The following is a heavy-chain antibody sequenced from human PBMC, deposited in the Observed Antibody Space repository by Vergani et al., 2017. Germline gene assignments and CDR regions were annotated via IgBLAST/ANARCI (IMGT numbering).Heavy chain of an antibody. Sequence: EVQLVESRGGLVQPGGSLRLSCAASGFTFSSYWMSWVRQAPGKGLEWVANIKQDGSDKFYVDSVKGRFTVSRDNAKNSLYLQMNSLRAEDTAVYYCARDRGGRGSSYYYGMDVWGQGTTVTVSS. V-gene: IGHV3-7*01. D-gene: IGHD2-15*01. J-gene: IGHJ6*02. CDR1: GFTFSSYW. CDR3: ARDRGGRGSSYYYGMDV. CDR2: IKQDGSDK.